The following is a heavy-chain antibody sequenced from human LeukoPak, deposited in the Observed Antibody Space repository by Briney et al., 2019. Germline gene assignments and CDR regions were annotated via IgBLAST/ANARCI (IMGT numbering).Heavy chain of an antibody. V-gene: IGHV1-18*04. CDR2: ISAYNGNT. D-gene: IGHD3-9*01. Sequence: ASVKVSCKASGYTFTSYGISWVRQAPGQGLEWMGWISAYNGNTNYAQKLQGRVTMTTDTSTSTAYMELRSLRSDDTAVYYCVRYRSGGDDILTGYYRADWFDPWGQGTLVTVSS. CDR3: VRYRSGGDDILTGYYRADWFDP. J-gene: IGHJ5*02. CDR1: GYTFTSYG.